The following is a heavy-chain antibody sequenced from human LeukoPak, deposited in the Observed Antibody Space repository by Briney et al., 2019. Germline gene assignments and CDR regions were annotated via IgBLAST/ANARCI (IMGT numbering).Heavy chain of an antibody. CDR1: GGSISSSNW. Sequence: SGTLSLTCAVSGGSISSSNWWSWVRQPPGKGLEWIGEIYHSGSTNYNPSLKSRVTISVDTSKNQFSLKLSSVTAADTAVYYCARDLWGITIFKPWYYMDVWGKGTTVTVSS. D-gene: IGHD3-3*01. CDR3: ARDLWGITIFKPWYYMDV. V-gene: IGHV4-4*02. J-gene: IGHJ6*03. CDR2: IYHSGST.